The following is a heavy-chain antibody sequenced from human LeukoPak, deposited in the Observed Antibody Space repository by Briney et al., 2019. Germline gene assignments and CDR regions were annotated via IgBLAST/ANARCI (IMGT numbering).Heavy chain of an antibody. CDR1: GFTFRNYG. J-gene: IGHJ4*02. V-gene: IGHV3-23*05. D-gene: IGHD3-3*01. CDR2: IYTNRNT. Sequence: PGGSLRLSCAASGFTFRNYGMNWVRQAPGKGLEWVSGIYTNRNTRYADSVKGRFTISRDNSKNTLYLQMDSLRVEDTAVYYCARESGIFGVSKIDYWGQGTLVTVSS. CDR3: ARESGIFGVSKIDY.